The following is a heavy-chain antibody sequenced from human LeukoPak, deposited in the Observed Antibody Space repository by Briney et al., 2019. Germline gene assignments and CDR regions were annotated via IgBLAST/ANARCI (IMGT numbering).Heavy chain of an antibody. CDR2: ISSSSSYI. CDR1: GFTFSSYS. V-gene: IGHV3-21*01. J-gene: IGHJ4*02. D-gene: IGHD1-26*01. Sequence: PGGSLRLSCAASGFTFSSYSMNWVRQAPGKGLEWVSSISSSSSYIYYADSVKGRFTISIDNAKNSLYLQMNSLRAEDTAVYYCAREEYSGSYYFDYWGQGTLVTVSS. CDR3: AREEYSGSYYFDY.